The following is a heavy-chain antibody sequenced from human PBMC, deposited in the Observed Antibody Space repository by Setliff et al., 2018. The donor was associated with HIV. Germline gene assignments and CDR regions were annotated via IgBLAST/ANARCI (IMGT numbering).Heavy chain of an antibody. D-gene: IGHD2-15*01. CDR1: GYTFINYG. CDR3: ARMRSCSGGSCLPGALYYYHMDV. V-gene: IGHV1-18*01. J-gene: IGHJ6*03. CDR2: ISAYNGNT. Sequence: ASVKVSCKASGYTFINYGISWVRQAPGQGLEWMGWISAYNGNTNYAQKFQGRVTLTTDTSTTTVYMELRSLRSDDTAVYYCARMRSCSGGSCLPGALYYYHMDVWGKGTTVTVSS.